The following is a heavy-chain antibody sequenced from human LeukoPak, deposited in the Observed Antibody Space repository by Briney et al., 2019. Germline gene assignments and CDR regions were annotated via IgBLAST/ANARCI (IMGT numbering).Heavy chain of an antibody. J-gene: IGHJ3*02. Sequence: PGRSLRLSCAASGFTFSSYGMYWVRQAPGKGLEWVAVIWYDGSNKYYVDSVKGRFTTSRDNSKNTLYRQMNSLRAEDTAVYYCAKGSDYDSSGNDGFDIWGQGTMVTVSS. CDR1: GFTFSSYG. V-gene: IGHV3-33*06. CDR3: AKGSDYDSSGNDGFDI. CDR2: IWYDGSNK. D-gene: IGHD3-22*01.